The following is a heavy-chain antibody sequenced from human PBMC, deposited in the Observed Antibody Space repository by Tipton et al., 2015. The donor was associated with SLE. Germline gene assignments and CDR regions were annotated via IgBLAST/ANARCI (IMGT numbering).Heavy chain of an antibody. CDR1: GFTFSNYF. D-gene: IGHD4-17*01. CDR2: ISTSGSAI. Sequence: GSLRLSCAASGFTFSNYFMHWVRQAPGKGLEWVSYISTSGSAIYYADSVKGRFTISRDNAQNSLYLHMKSLRAEDTALYYCARSDYGDYARLPFDYWGQGTLVTVSS. J-gene: IGHJ4*02. V-gene: IGHV3-48*03. CDR3: ARSDYGDYARLPFDY.